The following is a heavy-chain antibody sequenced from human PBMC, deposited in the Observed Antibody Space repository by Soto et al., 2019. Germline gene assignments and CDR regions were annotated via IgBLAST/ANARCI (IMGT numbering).Heavy chain of an antibody. CDR1: GYSFTSHF. J-gene: IGHJ4*02. CDR2: INTGNGNT. V-gene: IGHV1-3*04. Sequence: QVQLVQSGAEVKKPGASMKVSCRTSGYSFTSHFIHWVRQAPGQRLEWMGWINTGNGNTRYSENLEGRVTITRATSASTVYMELSRLRSEDTAVYYCARDRYYYYDTSCYYSYWGQGTLVTVSS. D-gene: IGHD3-22*01. CDR3: ARDRYYYYDTSCYYSY.